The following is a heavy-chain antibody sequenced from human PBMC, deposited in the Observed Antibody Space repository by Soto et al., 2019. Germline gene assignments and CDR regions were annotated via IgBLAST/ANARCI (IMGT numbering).Heavy chain of an antibody. J-gene: IGHJ6*03. CDR2: INHSGST. V-gene: IGHV4-34*01. CDR1: GGSFSGYY. Sequence: QVQLQQWGAGLLKPSETLSLTCAVYGGSFSGYYWSWIRQPPGKGLAWIGEINHSGSTNYNPSLKSRVTISVDTSKNQFSLKLSSVTAADTAVYYWARGPSRYCSSTSCYRRGGYYYYYMDVWGKGTTVTVSS. CDR3: ARGPSRYCSSTSCYRRGGYYYYYMDV. D-gene: IGHD2-2*01.